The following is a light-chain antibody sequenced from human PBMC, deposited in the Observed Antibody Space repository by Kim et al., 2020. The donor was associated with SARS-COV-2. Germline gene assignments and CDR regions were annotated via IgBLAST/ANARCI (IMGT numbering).Light chain of an antibody. CDR3: NSFKGSETWV. J-gene: IGLJ3*02. Sequence: GQSITIACTGTSSDVGAYNYGSWYQQHPGKAPKLMIYAVNKRPSGVSSRFSGSKSGNTASLTISGLQAEDEADYYCNSFKGSETWVFGGGTQLTVL. V-gene: IGLV2-14*04. CDR2: AVN. CDR1: SSDVGAYNY.